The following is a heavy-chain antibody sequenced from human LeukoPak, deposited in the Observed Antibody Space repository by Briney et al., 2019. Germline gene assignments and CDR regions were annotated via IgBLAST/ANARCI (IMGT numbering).Heavy chain of an antibody. V-gene: IGHV4-59*03. Sequence: PSETLSLTCTVSGGSISSYYWSWVRQPPGKGLEWIGYIHHSGTANYNPSLESRVTVSLDTSRNQFYLRLKSVTSADTAMYYCATRPPDDISGYLDKWGQGTLVAVSS. D-gene: IGHD3-22*01. CDR2: IHHSGTA. CDR3: ATRPPDDISGYLDK. CDR1: GGSISSYY. J-gene: IGHJ4*02.